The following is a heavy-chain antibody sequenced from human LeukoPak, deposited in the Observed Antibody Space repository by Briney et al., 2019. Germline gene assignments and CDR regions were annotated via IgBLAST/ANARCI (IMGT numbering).Heavy chain of an antibody. J-gene: IGHJ4*02. CDR2: IYTSGST. CDR3: ARQEGPTVTTTGFDY. V-gene: IGHV4-4*09. Sequence: PSETLSLTCTDSGGSISRYYWSWIRQPPGKEQEWIGYIYTSGSTNYNPSLKSRVTISVDTSKNQFSLKLSSVTAADTAVYYCARQEGPTVTTTGFDYWGQGTLVTVSS. CDR1: GGSISRYY. D-gene: IGHD4-11*01.